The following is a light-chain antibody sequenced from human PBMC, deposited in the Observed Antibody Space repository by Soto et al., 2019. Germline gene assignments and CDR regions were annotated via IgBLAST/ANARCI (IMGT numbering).Light chain of an antibody. Sequence: EIVMTQSPASLSVSPGDGVTLSCRASQSVASNVAWYQQKPGQGPRLLIHGASTRAVGVPARFSGSGSGTDFTLTISGLQTEDFAVYYCQQYHNWPPQYTFGQGTKLQIK. J-gene: IGKJ2*01. CDR1: QSVASN. CDR3: QQYHNWPPQYT. CDR2: GAS. V-gene: IGKV3-15*01.